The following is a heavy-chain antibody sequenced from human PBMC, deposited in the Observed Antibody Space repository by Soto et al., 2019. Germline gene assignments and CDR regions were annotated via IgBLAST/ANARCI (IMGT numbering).Heavy chain of an antibody. Sequence: QITLKESGPPLVKPTQTLTLTCTFSGFSLSTSGVGVGWIRQPPGKALEWLALIYWDDDKRYSPSLKSRLTITKDTSKNQVVLTMTNMDPVDTATYYCAHSISSDYYDGSGYLGRGNWFDPLGQGTLVTFSS. J-gene: IGHJ5*02. CDR2: IYWDDDK. CDR1: GFSLSTSGVG. V-gene: IGHV2-5*02. D-gene: IGHD3-22*01. CDR3: AHSISSDYYDGSGYLGRGNWFDP.